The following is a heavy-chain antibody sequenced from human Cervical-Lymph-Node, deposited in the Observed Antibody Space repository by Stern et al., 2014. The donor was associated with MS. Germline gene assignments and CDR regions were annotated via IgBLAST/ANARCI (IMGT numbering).Heavy chain of an antibody. CDR1: GFSFSSYA. CDR2: ISSNGGRT. V-gene: IGHV3-64D*06. CDR3: VKDPHDYLDRDYFEY. D-gene: IGHD4-11*01. Sequence: EMQLVESGGGLVQPGGSLRLSCSASGFSFSSYAMHWVRQAPGKGLEYVSAISSNGGRTYSADSVKGRFTISRDNSKNTLYLQMSRLRVEDTAVYYCVKDPHDYLDRDYFEYWGQGTLVTVSS. J-gene: IGHJ4*02.